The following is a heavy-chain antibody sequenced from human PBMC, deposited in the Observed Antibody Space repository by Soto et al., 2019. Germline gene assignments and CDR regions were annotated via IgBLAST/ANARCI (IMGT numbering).Heavy chain of an antibody. Sequence: QVQLQESGPGLVKPSQTLSLTCTVSCGSISSGGYYWSWIRQHPGKGLEWIGYIYYSGSTYYNPSLKSRVTISVDTSKNQCSLKLSSVTAADTAVYYCARGSYSDSSGYYGPWGQGTLVTVSS. J-gene: IGHJ5*02. CDR2: IYYSGST. CDR1: CGSISSGGYY. V-gene: IGHV4-31*03. D-gene: IGHD3-22*01. CDR3: ARGSYSDSSGYYGP.